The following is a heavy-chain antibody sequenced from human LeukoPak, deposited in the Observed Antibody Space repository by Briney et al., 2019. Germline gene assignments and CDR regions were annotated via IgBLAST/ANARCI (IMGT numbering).Heavy chain of an antibody. D-gene: IGHD3-22*01. V-gene: IGHV4-30-4*01. CDR3: ARAEDYYDSSGYSYFDY. CDR2: IYYSGST. Sequence: PSQTLSLTCTVSGGSISSGDYYWSWIRQPPGKGLEWIGYIYYSGSTYYNPSLKSRVTISVDTSKNQFSLKLSSVTAADTAVYYCARAEDYYDSSGYSYFDYWGQGTLVTVSS. CDR1: GGSISSGDYY. J-gene: IGHJ4*02.